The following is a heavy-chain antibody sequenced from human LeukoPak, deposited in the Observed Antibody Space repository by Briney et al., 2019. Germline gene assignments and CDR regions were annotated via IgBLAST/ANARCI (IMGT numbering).Heavy chain of an antibody. Sequence: GESLKISCKGSGYRFTSYWISWVRQMPGKGLEWMGRIDPSGSYTNYSPSFQGHVTISADKSISTAYLQWSSLKASDTAMYYCARLKDILAGYYTDDAFDIWGQGTMVTVSS. CDR1: GYRFTSYW. V-gene: IGHV5-10-1*01. D-gene: IGHD3-9*01. CDR3: ARLKDILAGYYTDDAFDI. J-gene: IGHJ3*02. CDR2: IDPSGSYT.